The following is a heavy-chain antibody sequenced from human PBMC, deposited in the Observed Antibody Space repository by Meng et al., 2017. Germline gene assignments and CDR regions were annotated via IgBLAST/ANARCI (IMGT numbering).Heavy chain of an antibody. V-gene: IGHV1-69*05. CDR3: ARDTNLIVGATPGAFDI. J-gene: IGHJ3*02. CDR1: EGTLSSYA. CDR2: IIPIFGTA. D-gene: IGHD1-26*01. Sequence: RVRSGAGVKRLGSWLKASCKVSEGTLSSYAISGVRQAPGQGLEWMGGIIPIFGTANYAQKFQGRVTITTDESTSTAYMELSSLRSEDTAVYYCARDTNLIVGATPGAFDIWGQGTMVTVSS.